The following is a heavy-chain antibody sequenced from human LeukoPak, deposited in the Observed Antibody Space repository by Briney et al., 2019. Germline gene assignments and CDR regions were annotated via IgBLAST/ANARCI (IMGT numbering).Heavy chain of an antibody. Sequence: ASVKASRKASGYTFSSYDINWVRQATGQGLEWMGWTNPNSGNTAYAQKFQGRVTMSRDTSISTAYMELSSLRSEDTAVYYCARLPKYSRPLDYWGQGTLVTVSS. V-gene: IGHV1-8*02. D-gene: IGHD6-6*01. CDR3: ARLPKYSRPLDY. J-gene: IGHJ4*02. CDR2: TNPNSGNT. CDR1: GYTFSSYD.